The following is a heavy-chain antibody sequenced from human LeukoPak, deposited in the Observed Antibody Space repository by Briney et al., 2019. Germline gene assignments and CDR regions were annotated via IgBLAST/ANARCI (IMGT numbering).Heavy chain of an antibody. J-gene: IGHJ3*02. D-gene: IGHD3-22*01. Sequence: PSETLSLTCTVSGGSISSYYWSWIRQPPGKGLEWIGYIYYSGSTNYNPSLKSRVTISVDTSKNQFSPKLSSVTAADTAVYYCAGGGTYYYDSSGYHDAFDIWGQGTMVTVPS. CDR3: AGGGTYYYDSSGYHDAFDI. CDR2: IYYSGST. V-gene: IGHV4-59*01. CDR1: GGSISSYY.